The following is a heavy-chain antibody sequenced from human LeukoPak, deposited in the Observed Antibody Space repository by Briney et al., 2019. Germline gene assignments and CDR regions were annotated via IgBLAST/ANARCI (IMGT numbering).Heavy chain of an antibody. Sequence: GGTLRLSCAASGFTFSSYGMSWVRQAPGKGLEWVSAISGSGGSTYYADSVKGRFTISRDNFKNTLYLQMNSLRDEDTAVYYCARETEEYDFWSGYAWAFAYWGQGTLVTVSS. D-gene: IGHD3-3*01. CDR3: ARETEEYDFWSGYAWAFAY. V-gene: IGHV3-23*01. CDR2: ISGSGGST. J-gene: IGHJ4*02. CDR1: GFTFSSYG.